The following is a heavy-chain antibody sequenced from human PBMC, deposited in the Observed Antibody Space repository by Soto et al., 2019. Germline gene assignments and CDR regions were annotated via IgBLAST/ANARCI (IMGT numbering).Heavy chain of an antibody. D-gene: IGHD6-13*01. Sequence: GASVKVSCKASGFTFTSSAVQWVRQARGQRLEWIGWIVVGSGNTNYAQKFQERVTITRDMSTSTAYMELSSLRSEDTAVYYCAAGRYSSSWKGVGYYYYYGMDVWGQGTTVTVSS. CDR2: IVVGSGNT. CDR1: GFTFTSSA. J-gene: IGHJ6*02. CDR3: AAGRYSSSWKGVGYYYYYGMDV. V-gene: IGHV1-58*01.